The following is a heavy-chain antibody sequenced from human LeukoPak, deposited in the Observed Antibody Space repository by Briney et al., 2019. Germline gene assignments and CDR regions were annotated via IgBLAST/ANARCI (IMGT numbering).Heavy chain of an antibody. V-gene: IGHV4-34*01. CDR3: ARGDEAYYDFWSGYYYFDY. CDR2: INHSGST. D-gene: IGHD3-3*01. J-gene: IGHJ4*02. CDR1: GGSFSGYY. Sequence: PSETLSLTCAVYGGSFSGYYWSWIRQPPGKGLEWIGEINHSGSTNYNPSLKSRVTISVDTSKNQFSLKLSSVTAADTAVYYCARGDEAYYDFWSGYYYFDYWGQGTWSPSPQ.